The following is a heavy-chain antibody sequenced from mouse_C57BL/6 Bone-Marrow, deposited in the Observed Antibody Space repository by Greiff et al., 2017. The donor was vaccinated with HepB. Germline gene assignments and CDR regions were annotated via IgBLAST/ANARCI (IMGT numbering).Heavy chain of an antibody. CDR2: IDPSDSYT. CDR1: GYTFTSYW. V-gene: IGHV1-69*01. J-gene: IGHJ3*01. Sequence: QVQLQQPGAELVMPGASVKLSCKASGYTFTSYWMHWVKQRPGQGLEWIGEIDPSDSYTNYNQKFKGKSTLTVDKSSSTAYMQLSRLTSEDSAVYYCALYGNPFAYWGQGTLVTVSA. CDR3: ALYGNPFAY. D-gene: IGHD2-1*01.